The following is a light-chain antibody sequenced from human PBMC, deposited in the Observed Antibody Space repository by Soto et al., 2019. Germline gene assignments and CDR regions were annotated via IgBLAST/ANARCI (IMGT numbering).Light chain of an antibody. J-gene: IGKJ1*01. CDR1: QSLVYSDGNAY. V-gene: IGKV2-30*01. CDR2: RTS. Sequence: DVVMTQSPLSLPVTLGQPASISCRSSQSLVYSDGNAYLSWFQQRPGQSPRRLIYRTSNRDSGVPDRFSGSGSRTDFTLRINRVEAEDVGVCSCLQGTIWPPTFGRGTKVEIK. CDR3: LQGTIWPPT.